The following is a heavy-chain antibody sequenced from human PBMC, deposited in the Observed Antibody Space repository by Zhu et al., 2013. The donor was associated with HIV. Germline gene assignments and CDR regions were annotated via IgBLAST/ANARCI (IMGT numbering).Heavy chain of an antibody. J-gene: IGHJ4*02. V-gene: IGHV1-3*01. CDR3: ARVGGVGATVLDFDY. CDR2: INAGNGNT. Sequence: QVQLVQSGAEVKKPGASVKVSCKASGYTFTSYAMHWVRQAPGQRLEWMGWINAGNGNTKYSQKFQGRVTITRDTSASTAYMELSSLRSEDTAVYYCARVGGVGATVLDFDYWGQGTLVTVSS. CDR1: GYTFTSYA. D-gene: IGHD3-3*01.